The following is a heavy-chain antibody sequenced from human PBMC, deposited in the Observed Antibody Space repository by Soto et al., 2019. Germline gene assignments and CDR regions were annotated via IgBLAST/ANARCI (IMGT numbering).Heavy chain of an antibody. V-gene: IGHV2-5*02. J-gene: IGHJ6*02. CDR1: GFSLSTSGVG. CDR2: IYWDDDK. D-gene: IGHD2-2*01. Sequence: QITLKESGPTLVKPTQTLTLTCTFSGFSLSTSGVGVGWIRQPPGKALEWLALIYWDDDKRYSPSLKSRLTITKDNSKNQVVLTMTNMDPVDTATYYCAHSPLYCISTSCYGDYYSYYGMDVWGQGTTVTVSS. CDR3: AHSPLYCISTSCYGDYYSYYGMDV.